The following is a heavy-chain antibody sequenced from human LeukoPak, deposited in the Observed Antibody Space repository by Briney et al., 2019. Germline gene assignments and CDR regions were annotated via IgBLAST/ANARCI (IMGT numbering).Heavy chain of an antibody. CDR1: GYTFTSYA. Sequence: ASVKVSCKASGYTFTSYAMNWVRQAPGQGLEWMGWINTNTGNPTYAQGFTGRFVSSLDTSVSTAYLQISSLKAEDTAVYYCARAAISNDYGDAGIDYWGQGALVTVSS. V-gene: IGHV7-4-1*02. CDR2: INTNTGNP. D-gene: IGHD4-17*01. J-gene: IGHJ4*02. CDR3: ARAAISNDYGDAGIDY.